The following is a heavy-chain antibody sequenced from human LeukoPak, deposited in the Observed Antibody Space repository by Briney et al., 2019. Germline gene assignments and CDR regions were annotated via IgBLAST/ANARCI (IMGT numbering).Heavy chain of an antibody. V-gene: IGHV3-30*18. CDR1: RVTFSSYV. CDR2: ISYDGSAK. CDR3: AKAYGEAGKVNWFDP. Sequence: GGSLRLSCAPSRVTFSSYVLHSGRQAPGKGVECVAVISYDGSAKYYGDSVKGRFTISRDNSKNTLYLQMNSLRPDDTAVYSCAKAYGEAGKVNWFDPWGQGTLVTVSS. D-gene: IGHD6-19*01. J-gene: IGHJ5*02.